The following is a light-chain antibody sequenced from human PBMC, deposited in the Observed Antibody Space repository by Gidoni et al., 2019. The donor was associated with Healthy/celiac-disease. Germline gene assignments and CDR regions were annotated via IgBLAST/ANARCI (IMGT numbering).Light chain of an antibody. CDR1: QSISSY. CDR2: AAS. CDR3: QQNYSTPLT. V-gene: IGKV1-39*01. Sequence: DIQMTQSPSSLSASVGDRVTITCRASQSISSYLNWYQQKPGKAPKLLIYAASSLQRGVPSRFSGSGSGTDFTLTISSLQPEDFATYYCQQNYSTPLTFGEGTKVEIK. J-gene: IGKJ4*01.